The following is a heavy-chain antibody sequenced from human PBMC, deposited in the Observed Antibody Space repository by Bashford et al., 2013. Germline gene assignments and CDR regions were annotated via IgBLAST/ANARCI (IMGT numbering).Heavy chain of an antibody. J-gene: IGHJ6*01. CDR3: ARGNYYYDSSGYSRGYGMDV. D-gene: IGHD3-22*01. Sequence: SSETLSLTCTVSGGSISSGGYYWSWIRQHPGKGLEWIGYIYYSGSTYYNPSLKSLVTISVDTSKNQFSLKLSSVTAADTAVYYCARGNYYYDSSGYSRGYGMDVVGAKGTTVTVSS. V-gene: IGHV4-31*01. CDR2: IYYSGST. CDR1: GGSISSGGYY.